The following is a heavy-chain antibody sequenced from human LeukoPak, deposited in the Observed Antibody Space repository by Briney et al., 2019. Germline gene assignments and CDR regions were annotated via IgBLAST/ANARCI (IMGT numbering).Heavy chain of an antibody. Sequence: GGSLRLSCAASGFTVSSNYMSWVRQAPGKGLEWVANIKQDGNEKNYVDAVKGRFTISRDNAKNSLYLQMNSLRAEDTAVYYCATDRIVGATTRFDFWGQGTLVTVSS. CDR2: IKQDGNEK. J-gene: IGHJ4*02. CDR1: GFTVSSNY. CDR3: ATDRIVGATTRFDF. V-gene: IGHV3-7*01. D-gene: IGHD1-26*01.